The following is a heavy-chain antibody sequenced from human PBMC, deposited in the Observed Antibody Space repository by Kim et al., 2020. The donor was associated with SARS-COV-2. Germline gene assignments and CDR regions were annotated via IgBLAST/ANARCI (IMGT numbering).Heavy chain of an antibody. D-gene: IGHD2-2*01. V-gene: IGHV4-31*02. CDR3: ARDKGNQGNFDY. Sequence: YYNPSLKSRVTISVDTSKNQFSLKLSSVTAADTAVYYYARDKGNQGNFDYWGQGTLVTVSS. J-gene: IGHJ4*02.